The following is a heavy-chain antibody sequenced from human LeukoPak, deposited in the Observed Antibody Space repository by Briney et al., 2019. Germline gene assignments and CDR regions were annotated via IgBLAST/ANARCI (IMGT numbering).Heavy chain of an antibody. D-gene: IGHD2-21*02. J-gene: IGHJ4*02. Sequence: GGSLRLSCAASGFTFSSYAMSWVRQAPGKGLEWVSAISGSGGSTYYADSVKGRFTISRDNSKNTLYLQMNSLRAEDTAVYYCAKDRAYCGGDCYPGSDFDYWGQGTLVTVFS. CDR2: ISGSGGST. V-gene: IGHV3-23*01. CDR3: AKDRAYCGGDCYPGSDFDY. CDR1: GFTFSSYA.